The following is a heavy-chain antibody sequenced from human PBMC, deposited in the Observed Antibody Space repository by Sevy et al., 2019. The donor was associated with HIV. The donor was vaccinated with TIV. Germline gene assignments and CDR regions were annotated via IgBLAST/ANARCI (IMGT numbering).Heavy chain of an antibody. Sequence: GGSVRLSCAASGFTFSNAWMNWVRQAPGKGLEWVGRIKSKTDGGTTDYAAPVKGRFTISRDDSKNTLYLQMNSLKTEDTAVYYCTTDLAVLLWFGELFEFDYWGQGTLVTVSS. V-gene: IGHV3-15*07. CDR1: GFTFSNAW. J-gene: IGHJ4*02. D-gene: IGHD3-10*01. CDR3: TTDLAVLLWFGELFEFDY. CDR2: IKSKTDGGTT.